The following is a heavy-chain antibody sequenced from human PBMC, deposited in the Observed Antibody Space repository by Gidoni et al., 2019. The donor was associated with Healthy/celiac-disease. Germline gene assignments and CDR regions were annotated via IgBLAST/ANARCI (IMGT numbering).Heavy chain of an antibody. V-gene: IGHV4-39*01. D-gene: IGHD3-3*01. J-gene: IGHJ5*02. CDR3: ARHSQTYYDFWGGFWFDP. Sequence: GWIRQPPGKGLEWIGSIYYSGSTYYNPSLKSRVTISVDTSKNQFSLKLSSVTAADTAVYYCARHSQTYYDFWGGFWFDPWGQGTLVTVSS. CDR2: IYYSGST.